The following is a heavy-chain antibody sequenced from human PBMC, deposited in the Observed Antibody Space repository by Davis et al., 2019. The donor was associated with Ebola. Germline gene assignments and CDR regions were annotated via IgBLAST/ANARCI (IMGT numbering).Heavy chain of an antibody. CDR2: IWYDGSRK. J-gene: IGHJ6*02. CDR3: LYGMDV. CDR1: GFNFRSYG. Sequence: GESLKISCAASGFNFRSYGMHWVRQAPDKGLEWVAVIWYDGSRKYYGDSVKGRFTISRDNAKNSLYLQMNSLRAEDTAVYYCLYGMDVWGQGTTVTVSS. V-gene: IGHV3-33*03.